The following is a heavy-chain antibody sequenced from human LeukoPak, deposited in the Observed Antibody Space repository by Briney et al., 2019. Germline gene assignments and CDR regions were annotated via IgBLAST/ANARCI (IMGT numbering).Heavy chain of an antibody. J-gene: IGHJ3*02. Sequence: GESLKISCKGSGYSFTSYWIGWVRQMPGKGLEWMGIIYPGDSDTRYSPSFQGQVTISADKSISTAYLQWSSLKASDTAMYYCAGEGIAAAASDAFDIWGQGTMVTVSS. V-gene: IGHV5-51*01. CDR1: GYSFTSYW. D-gene: IGHD6-13*01. CDR2: IYPGDSDT. CDR3: AGEGIAAAASDAFDI.